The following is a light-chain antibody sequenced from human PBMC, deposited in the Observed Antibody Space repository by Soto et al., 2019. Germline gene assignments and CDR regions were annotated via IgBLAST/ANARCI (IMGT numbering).Light chain of an antibody. CDR3: SSYTRTNTLV. CDR1: SSDVGGYNF. V-gene: IGLV2-14*01. Sequence: QSALIQPVSVSGSTGQSITISCTGTSSDVGGYNFVSWYQQHPGKARKLMIYDVTNRPSGVSNRFSASKSGDTDSLTISGLQAEDEADYYCSSYTRTNTLVFGGGTKLTVL. J-gene: IGLJ3*02. CDR2: DVT.